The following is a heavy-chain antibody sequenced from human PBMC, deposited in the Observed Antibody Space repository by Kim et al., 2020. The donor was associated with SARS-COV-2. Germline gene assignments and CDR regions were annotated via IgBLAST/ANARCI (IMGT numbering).Heavy chain of an antibody. CDR3: ARVGIAAAGTSPFFGYYYGMDV. V-gene: IGHV4-59*08. CDR1: GGSISSYY. Sequence: SETLSLTCTVSGGSISSYYWSWIRQPPGKGLEWIGYIYYSGSTNYNPSLKSRVTISVDTSKNQFSLKLSSVTAADTAVYYCARVGIAAAGTSPFFGYYYGMDVWGQGTTVTVSS. D-gene: IGHD6-13*01. CDR2: IYYSGST. J-gene: IGHJ6*02.